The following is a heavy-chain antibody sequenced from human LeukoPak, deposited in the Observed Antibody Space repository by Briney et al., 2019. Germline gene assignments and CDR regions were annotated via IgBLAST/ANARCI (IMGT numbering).Heavy chain of an antibody. Sequence: PRGSLRLSCAASGFTFSSYWMSWVRQAPGKGLEWVANIKQDGSEKYYVDSVKGRFTISRDNAKNSLYLQMNSLRAEDTAVYYCARGQWLALGYMDVWGKGTTVTVSS. CDR1: GFTFSSYW. J-gene: IGHJ6*03. CDR3: ARGQWLALGYMDV. V-gene: IGHV3-7*01. CDR2: IKQDGSEK. D-gene: IGHD6-19*01.